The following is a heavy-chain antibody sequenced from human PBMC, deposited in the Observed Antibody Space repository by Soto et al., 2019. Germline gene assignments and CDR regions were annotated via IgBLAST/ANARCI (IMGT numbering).Heavy chain of an antibody. CDR3: ARRRSSSCFDY. CDR1: RYTFTCYY. J-gene: IGHJ4*02. D-gene: IGHD6-13*01. Sequence: ASVKVSCKASRYTFTCYYMHWVRQAPGQGLEWMGWINPNSGGTNYAQKFQGRVTMTRDTSISTAYMELSRLRSDDTAVYYCARRRSSSCFDYWGQGTLVTVSS. CDR2: INPNSGGT. V-gene: IGHV1-2*02.